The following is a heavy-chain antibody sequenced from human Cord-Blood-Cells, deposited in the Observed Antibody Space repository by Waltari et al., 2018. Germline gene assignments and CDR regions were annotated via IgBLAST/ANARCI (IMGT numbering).Heavy chain of an antibody. CDR3: AKDRYSSSWEDAFDI. V-gene: IGHV3-30*18. Sequence: QVQLVESGGGVVQPGRSLSLSCAASGFTFSSYGMHWVGQAPGKGLEWVAVISYDGSNKYYADSVKGRFTISRDNSKNTLYLQMNSLRAEDTAVYYCAKDRYSSSWEDAFDIWGQGTMVTVSS. CDR1: GFTFSSYG. D-gene: IGHD6-13*01. CDR2: ISYDGSNK. J-gene: IGHJ3*02.